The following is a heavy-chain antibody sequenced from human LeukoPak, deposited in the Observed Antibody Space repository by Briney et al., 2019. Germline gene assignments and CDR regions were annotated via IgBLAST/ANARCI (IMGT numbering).Heavy chain of an antibody. D-gene: IGHD3-22*01. CDR2: ISSSSSYI. J-gene: IGHJ4*02. CDR1: GFTFSSYS. Sequence: PGGSLRLSCAASGFTFSSYSMNWVRQAPGKGLEWVSSISSSSSYIYYADSEKGRFTISRDNAKNSLYLQMNSLRAEDTAVYYCAREYYYDSSGYFLFDYWGQGTLVTVSS. CDR3: AREYYYDSSGYFLFDY. V-gene: IGHV3-21*01.